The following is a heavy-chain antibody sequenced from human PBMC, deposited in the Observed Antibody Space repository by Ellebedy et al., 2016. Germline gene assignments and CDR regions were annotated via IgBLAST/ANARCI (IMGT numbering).Heavy chain of an antibody. Sequence: GESLKISCAPSGLTVSSFFMGWVRQAPGKGLEWVSTMRGDGAKTHLADSVKGRFTMSRDIPKNTVYLQMNNLRAEDTGVYYCAKDRDDDGDFVFDSWGQGTLVTVSP. J-gene: IGHJ4*02. D-gene: IGHD4-17*01. CDR1: GLTVSSFF. CDR3: AKDRDDDGDFVFDS. CDR2: MRGDGAKT. V-gene: IGHV3-23*01.